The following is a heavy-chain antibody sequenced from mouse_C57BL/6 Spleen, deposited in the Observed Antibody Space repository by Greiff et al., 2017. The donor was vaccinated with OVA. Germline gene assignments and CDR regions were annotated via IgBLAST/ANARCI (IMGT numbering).Heavy chain of an antibody. D-gene: IGHD1-1*01. CDR2: IDPSDSYT. J-gene: IGHJ2*01. CDR3: ARGGLLRSYYFDY. V-gene: IGHV1-59*01. Sequence: QVQLQQPGAELVRPGTSVKLSCKASGYTFTSYWMHWVKQRPGQGLEWIGVIDPSDSYTNYNQKFKGKATLTVDTSSSTAYMQLSSLTSEESAVYYCARGGLLRSYYFDYWGQGTTLTVSS. CDR1: GYTFTSYW.